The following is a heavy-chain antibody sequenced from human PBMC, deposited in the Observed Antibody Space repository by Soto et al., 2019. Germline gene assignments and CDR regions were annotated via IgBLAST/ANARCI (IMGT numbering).Heavy chain of an antibody. D-gene: IGHD3-22*01. CDR3: SSDLNYDSSAPPVAVWY. Sequence: PGGSLRLSCAASGFTFSGYGMHWVRQAPGKGLEWVAVIRYDGSNKSSADSVKGRFTNSRNNSKNTLCLQMNSLRAVDTAVYYCSSDLNYDSSAPPVAVWYWGPGIMVTV. J-gene: IGHJ4*02. CDR2: IRYDGSNK. CDR1: GFTFSGYG. V-gene: IGHV3-33*01.